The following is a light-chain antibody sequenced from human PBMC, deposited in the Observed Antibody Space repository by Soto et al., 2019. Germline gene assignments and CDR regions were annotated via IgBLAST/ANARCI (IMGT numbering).Light chain of an antibody. V-gene: IGLV2-14*01. CDR2: EVS. CDR1: SSDVGGYKY. Sequence: QSALTQPASVSGSPGQSITISCTGTSSDVGGYKYVSWYQQHPGKAPKLMIYEVSNRPSGVSNRFSGSKSGNTASLTISGGQAEDEADYYCRWYDNSRSGSRVFGGGTKLTVL. CDR3: RWYDNSRSGSRV. J-gene: IGLJ3*02.